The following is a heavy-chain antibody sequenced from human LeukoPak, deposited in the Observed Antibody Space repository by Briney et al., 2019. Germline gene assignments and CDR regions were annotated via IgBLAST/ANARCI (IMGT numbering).Heavy chain of an antibody. D-gene: IGHD6-13*01. Sequence: ASVKVSCKASGYTFTSYDINWVRQATGQGLEWMGWMNPNSGNTGYAQKFQGRVTMTRNTSISTAYMELSSLRSEDTAVYYCATPIAAFDAFDIWGQGTMVTVSS. CDR1: GYTFTSYD. CDR2: MNPNSGNT. CDR3: ATPIAAFDAFDI. V-gene: IGHV1-8*01. J-gene: IGHJ3*02.